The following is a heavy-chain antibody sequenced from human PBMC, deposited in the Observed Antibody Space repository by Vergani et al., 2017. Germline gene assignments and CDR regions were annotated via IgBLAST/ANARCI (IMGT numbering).Heavy chain of an antibody. CDR1: GGSFSGYY. D-gene: IGHD2-2*01. CDR3: ARVRSRYQLSPKGPYWFDP. CDR2: INHSGST. Sequence: QVQLQQWGAGLLKPSGTLSLTCAVYGGSFSGYYWSWIRQPPGKGLEWIGEINHSGSTNYNPSLKSRVTISVDTSKNQFSLKLSSVTAADTAVYYCARVRSRYQLSPKGPYWFDPWGQGTLVTVSS. J-gene: IGHJ5*02. V-gene: IGHV4-34*01.